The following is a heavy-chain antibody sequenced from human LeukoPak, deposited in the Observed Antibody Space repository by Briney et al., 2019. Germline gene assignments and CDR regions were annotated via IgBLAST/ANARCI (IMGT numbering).Heavy chain of an antibody. CDR2: ISAYNGNT. V-gene: IGHV1-18*01. J-gene: IGHJ6*03. Sequence: GASVKVSCKASGYTFTSYGISWVRQAPGQGLEWMGWISAYNGNTNYAQKLQGRVTMTTDTSTSTAYMELRSLRSDDTAVYYCARGDLGYCSGGSCYEYYYYMDVWGKGTTVTISS. CDR3: ARGDLGYCSGGSCYEYYYYMDV. D-gene: IGHD2-15*01. CDR1: GYTFTSYG.